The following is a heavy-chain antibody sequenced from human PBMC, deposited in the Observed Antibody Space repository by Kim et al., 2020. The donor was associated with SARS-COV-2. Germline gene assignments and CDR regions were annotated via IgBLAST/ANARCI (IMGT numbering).Heavy chain of an antibody. Sequence: GGSLRLSCAASGFTFSSYSMSWVRQAPGKGLEWVSAISGSGGSTYYADSVKGRFTISRDNSKNTLYLQMNSLRAEDTAVYYCAKGSSISDSGWYGDHDYWGQGTLVTVSS. V-gene: IGHV3-23*01. CDR1: GFTFSSYS. D-gene: IGHD6-19*01. J-gene: IGHJ4*02. CDR2: ISGSGGST. CDR3: AKGSSISDSGWYGDHDY.